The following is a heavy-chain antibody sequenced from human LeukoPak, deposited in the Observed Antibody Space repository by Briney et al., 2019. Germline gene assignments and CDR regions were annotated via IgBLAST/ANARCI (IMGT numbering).Heavy chain of an antibody. CDR1: GFTFSSYA. Sequence: GGSLRLSCAASGFTFSSYAMSWVRQAPGKGLEWVSAISGRAGTTHYADSVKGRFTISRDNSKNTLYLQMNSLRAEDTAVYYCARRAGAYSHPYDYWGQGTLVTVSS. CDR3: ARRAGAYSHPYDY. D-gene: IGHD4/OR15-4a*01. J-gene: IGHJ4*02. V-gene: IGHV3-23*01. CDR2: ISGRAGTT.